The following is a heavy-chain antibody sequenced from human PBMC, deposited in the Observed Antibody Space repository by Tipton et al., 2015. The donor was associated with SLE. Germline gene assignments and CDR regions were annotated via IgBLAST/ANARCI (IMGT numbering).Heavy chain of an antibody. D-gene: IGHD3-16*01. CDR1: GYTFTSYY. Sequence: QSGAEVKKPGASVKVSCKASGYTFTSYYMHWVRQAPGQGLEWMGIINPSGGSTSYAQKFQGRVTMTRDTSTSTVYMELSSLRSADTAVYYCARGAGPITSFGNYYYYYYMDVWGKGTTVTVSS. J-gene: IGHJ6*03. CDR3: ARGAGPITSFGNYYYYYYMDV. CDR2: INPSGGST. V-gene: IGHV1-46*01.